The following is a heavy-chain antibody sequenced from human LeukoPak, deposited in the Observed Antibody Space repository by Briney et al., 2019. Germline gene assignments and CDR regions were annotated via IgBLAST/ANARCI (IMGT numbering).Heavy chain of an antibody. Sequence: ASVKVSCKASGYTFTSYGISWVRQAPGQGLEWMGWINPNSGGTNYAQKFQGRVTMTRDTSISTAYMELSRLRSDDTAVYYYARGGSFGQRNWFDPWGQGTLVTVSS. CDR1: GYTFTSYG. CDR3: ARGGSFGQRNWFDP. V-gene: IGHV1-2*02. CDR2: INPNSGGT. J-gene: IGHJ5*02. D-gene: IGHD2-15*01.